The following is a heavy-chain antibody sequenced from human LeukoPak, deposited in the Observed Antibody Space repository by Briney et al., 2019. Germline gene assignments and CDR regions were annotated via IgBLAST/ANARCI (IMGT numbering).Heavy chain of an antibody. V-gene: IGHV3-15*01. Sequence: GGSLRLSCAACGFTFTNVWMSWVRQTAWKGLEWVGRIKSKSDGETTDYAAPVKGRFTISRDDAKTMVYLQMNSLKSEDTAVYYCTTDRGSVWGQGTLVTVSS. J-gene: IGHJ4*02. CDR2: IKSKSDGETT. CDR3: TTDRGSV. CDR1: GFTFTNVW.